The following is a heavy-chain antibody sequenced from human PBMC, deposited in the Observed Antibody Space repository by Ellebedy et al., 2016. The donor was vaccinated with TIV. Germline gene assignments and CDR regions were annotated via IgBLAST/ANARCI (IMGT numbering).Heavy chain of an antibody. CDR1: GGSINSSY. CDR3: ATYNMGRLDH. J-gene: IGHJ4*02. CDR2: FYHGGIP. Sequence: MPSETLSLTCAVSGGSINSSYWARIRQPPGEALEWIAYFYHGGIPIYSPSLKSRVSISVDTPKNHFSLRLRSVTAADTAVYYCATYNMGRLDHWGQGTLVTVSS. D-gene: IGHD1-1*01. V-gene: IGHV4-59*08.